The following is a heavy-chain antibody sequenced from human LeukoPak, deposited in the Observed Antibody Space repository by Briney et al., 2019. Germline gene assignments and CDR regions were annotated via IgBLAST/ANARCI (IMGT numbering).Heavy chain of an antibody. CDR1: GYSISSGYY. Sequence: PSETLSLTCGVSGYSISSGYYWGWVRQPPGKGLEWIWTIYHSGSTYYNPSLKSRVTLSVDTSKNQFSLRLSSVPAADTAVYYCARTKYHLSIGCLEYWGQGTLVTVSS. D-gene: IGHD2-2*01. J-gene: IGHJ4*02. V-gene: IGHV4-38-2*01. CDR2: IYHSGST. CDR3: ARTKYHLSIGCLEY.